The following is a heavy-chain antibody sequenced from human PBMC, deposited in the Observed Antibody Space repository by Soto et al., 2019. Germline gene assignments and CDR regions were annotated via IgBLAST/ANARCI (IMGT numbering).Heavy chain of an antibody. Sequence: GESLKISCAASGFTFSNAWMSWVRQAPGKGLEWVGRIKSKTDGGTTDYAAPVKGRFTISRDDSKNTLYLQMNSLKTEDTAVYYCTTDLNDYGDYGWFDPWGQGTLVTVSS. V-gene: IGHV3-15*01. CDR1: GFTFSNAW. J-gene: IGHJ5*02. CDR3: TTDLNDYGDYGWFDP. CDR2: IKSKTDGGTT. D-gene: IGHD4-17*01.